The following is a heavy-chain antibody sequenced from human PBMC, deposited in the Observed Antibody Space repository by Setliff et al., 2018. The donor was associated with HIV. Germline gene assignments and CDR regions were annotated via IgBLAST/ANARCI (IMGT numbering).Heavy chain of an antibody. CDR2: IYPGDFVT. Sequence: PGESLKISCTASGYSFTNYWIGWVRQMPGKGLEWIGVIYPGDFVTRYGPSFQGQVSISADRSITTAYLQWSSLRASDTAMYYCARVFSAGWFDSWGQGTLVTVSS. CDR1: GYSFTNYW. J-gene: IGHJ5*01. D-gene: IGHD6-13*01. CDR3: ARVFSAGWFDS. V-gene: IGHV5-51*01.